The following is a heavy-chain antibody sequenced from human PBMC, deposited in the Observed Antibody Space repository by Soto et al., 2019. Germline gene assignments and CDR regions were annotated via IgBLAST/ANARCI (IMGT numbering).Heavy chain of an antibody. CDR3: ARSVRGVVNTGIDY. J-gene: IGHJ4*02. Sequence: PGGSLRLSCVVSGFTFSTYAMYWVRQAPGKGLEWVALISFDGSSEYYADSVKGRFTISRDNSKDTPYLQMNSLRAEDTAVFYCARSVRGVVNTGIDYWGQGTLVTVSS. V-gene: IGHV3-30*04. CDR1: GFTFSTYA. D-gene: IGHD3-10*01. CDR2: ISFDGSSE.